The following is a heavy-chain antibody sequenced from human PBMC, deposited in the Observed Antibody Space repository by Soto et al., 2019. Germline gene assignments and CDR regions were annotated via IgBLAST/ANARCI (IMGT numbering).Heavy chain of an antibody. CDR3: ARLAARSRRYYYYGMDV. V-gene: IGHV5-51*01. Sequence: PGESLKISCKGSGCSFTSYWIGWVRQMPGKGLEWMGIIYPGDSDTRYSPSFQGQVTISADKSISTAYLQWSSLKASDTAMYYCARLAARSRRYYYYGMDVWGQGTTVTVSS. CDR2: IYPGDSDT. J-gene: IGHJ6*02. CDR1: GCSFTSYW. D-gene: IGHD6-6*01.